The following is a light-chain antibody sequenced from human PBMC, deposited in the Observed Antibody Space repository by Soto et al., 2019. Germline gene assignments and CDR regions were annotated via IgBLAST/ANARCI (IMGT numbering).Light chain of an antibody. CDR2: DVS. CDR3: SSYTSSSTVV. CDR1: SSEVGGYNY. V-gene: IGLV2-14*03. Sequence: QSALTQPASVSGSPGQSITISCTGTSSEVGGYNYVSWYQHHPGKAPKLMIYDVSNRPSGVSNRFSGSKSGNTASLTISGLQAEDEADYYCSSYTSSSTVVFGGGTKVTVL. J-gene: IGLJ2*01.